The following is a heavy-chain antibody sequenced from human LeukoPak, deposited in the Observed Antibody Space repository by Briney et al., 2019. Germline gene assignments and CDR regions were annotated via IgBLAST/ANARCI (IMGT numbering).Heavy chain of an antibody. J-gene: IGHJ6*02. CDR3: ARLGQYKYYGMDV. CDR1: GYSFTSYW. V-gene: IGHV5-51*01. CDR2: IYPGDSDT. D-gene: IGHD1-14*01. Sequence: GESLKISCKGSGYSFTSYWIGWVRQMPGKGPEWMGIIYPGDSDTRYSPSFQGQVTISADKSISTAYLQWSSLKASDTAMYYCARLGQYKYYGMDVWGQGTTVTVSS.